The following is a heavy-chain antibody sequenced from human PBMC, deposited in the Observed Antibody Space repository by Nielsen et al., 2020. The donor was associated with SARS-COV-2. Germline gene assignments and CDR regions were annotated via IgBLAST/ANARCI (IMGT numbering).Heavy chain of an antibody. CDR1: GYSFTSYW. D-gene: IGHD6-19*01. V-gene: IGHV5-51*01. CDR2: IYPGDSDT. CDR3: ARHGQSNPTSGWYRDYYYGMDV. J-gene: IGHJ6*02. Sequence: GESLKISCKGSGYSFTSYWIGWVRQMPGKGLEWMGIIYPGDSDTRYSPSFQGQVTISADKSISTAYLQWSSLKASDTAMYYCARHGQSNPTSGWYRDYYYGMDVWGQGTTVTVSS.